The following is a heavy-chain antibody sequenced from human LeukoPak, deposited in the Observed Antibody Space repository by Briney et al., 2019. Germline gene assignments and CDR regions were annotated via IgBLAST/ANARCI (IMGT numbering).Heavy chain of an antibody. CDR2: IKSDGSST. V-gene: IGHV3-74*01. D-gene: IGHD6-13*01. J-gene: IGHJ4*02. CDR3: ARGGDTSNWYPGYFDY. Sequence: GGSLRLSCAASGFTFSNYWMHWVRQAPGKGPVWVSRIKSDGSSTRFADSVQGRFTISRDNGKNTVYLQMNSLRAENTAVYYCARGGDTSNWYPGYFDYWGQGALVPVSS. CDR1: GFTFSNYW.